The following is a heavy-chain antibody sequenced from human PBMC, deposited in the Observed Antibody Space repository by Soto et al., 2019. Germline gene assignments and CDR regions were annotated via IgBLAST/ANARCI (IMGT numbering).Heavy chain of an antibody. CDR2: ISAYNGNT. V-gene: IGHV1-18*01. CDR3: ARDYYDFWSGSYNWFDP. CDR1: GYTFTSYG. Sequence: ASVKVSCKASGYTFTSYGISWVRQAPGQGLEWMGWISAYNGNTNYAQKLQGRVTMTTDTSTSTAYMELRSLRSDDTAVYYCARDYYDFWSGSYNWFDPWGQGTLVTVS. J-gene: IGHJ5*02. D-gene: IGHD3-3*01.